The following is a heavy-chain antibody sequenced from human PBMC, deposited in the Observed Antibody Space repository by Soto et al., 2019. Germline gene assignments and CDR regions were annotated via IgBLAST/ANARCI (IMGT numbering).Heavy chain of an antibody. CDR2: IYYSGST. CDR1: GGSISSSSYY. Sequence: TSETLSLTCTVSGGSISSSSYYWGWIRQPPGKGLEWIGSIYYSGSTYYNPSLKSRVTISVDTSKNQFSLKLSSVTAADTAVYYCASARGPTYYYGSGSHSFDPWGQGTLVTVPQ. V-gene: IGHV4-39*01. J-gene: IGHJ5*02. CDR3: ASARGPTYYYGSGSHSFDP. D-gene: IGHD3-10*01.